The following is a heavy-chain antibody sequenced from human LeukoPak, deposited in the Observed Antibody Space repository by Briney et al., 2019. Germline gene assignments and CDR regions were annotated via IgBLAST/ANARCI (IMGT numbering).Heavy chain of an antibody. CDR1: GYSFTSYW. CDR3: ARNGGFDQYPYYYYMDV. CDR2: IYPGDSDT. Sequence: GESLKISCKGSGYSFTSYWIGWVRQMPGKGLEWMGIIYPGDSDTRYSPSFQGQVTISADKSISTAYLQWSSLKASDTAMYYCARNGGFDQYPYYYYMDVWGKGTTVTVSS. J-gene: IGHJ6*03. D-gene: IGHD3-9*01. V-gene: IGHV5-51*01.